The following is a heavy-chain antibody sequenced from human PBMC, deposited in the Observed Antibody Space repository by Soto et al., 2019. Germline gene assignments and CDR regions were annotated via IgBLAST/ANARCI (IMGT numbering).Heavy chain of an antibody. CDR3: ARYQQYIHL. CDR2: IYYSGST. D-gene: IGHD5-12*01. V-gene: IGHV4-59*08. Sequence: SETLSLTCTVSGGSISNYYWSWIRQPPGKGLEWIGYIYYSGSTNYNPSLNSRVTISVDTSKNQFYLRLSSVTAADTAVYYCARYQQYIHLRGPGTLVTRSS. J-gene: IGHJ1*01. CDR1: GGSISNYY.